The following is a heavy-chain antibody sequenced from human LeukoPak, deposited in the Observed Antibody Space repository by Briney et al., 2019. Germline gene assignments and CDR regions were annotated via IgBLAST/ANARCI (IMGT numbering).Heavy chain of an antibody. J-gene: IGHJ5*02. CDR1: GFSFSNYW. CDR3: AREASIEAAP. V-gene: IGHV3-7*01. CDR2: RKQDGSEK. Sequence: GGSLRLSCAASGFSFSNYWMNWVRQAPGMGLEWVANRKQDGSEKYYVDSVEARFTVSRDNAKNSLYLQMNSLRAEDTAVYYCAREASIEAAPWGQGTLVTVSS. D-gene: IGHD6-13*01.